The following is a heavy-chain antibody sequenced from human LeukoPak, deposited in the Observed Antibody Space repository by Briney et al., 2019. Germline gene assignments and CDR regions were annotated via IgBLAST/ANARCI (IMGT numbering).Heavy chain of an antibody. D-gene: IGHD3-22*01. V-gene: IGHV4-61*02. J-gene: IGHJ4*02. Sequence: SQTLSLTCTVSGDPIGSGSYQWSWIRQTAGKGLEWIGRIYINGNTNYNPSLKSRVTISLDTSKNQFSLKLISVTAADTAVYYCARSRYDGSGYYFEGEIHFDYWGQGTLVTVSS. CDR3: ARSRYDGSGYYFEGEIHFDY. CDR1: GDPIGSGSYQ. CDR2: IYINGNT.